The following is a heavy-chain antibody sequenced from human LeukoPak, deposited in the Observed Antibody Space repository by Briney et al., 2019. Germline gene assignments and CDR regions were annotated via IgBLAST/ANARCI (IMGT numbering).Heavy chain of an antibody. CDR2: ISAYNGNT. CDR3: ARDLDVDTAMVTSY. CDR1: GYTFTSYG. Sequence: ASVKVSCKASGYTFTSYGISWVRQAPGQGLEWMGWISAYNGNTNYAQKLQGRVTMTTDTSTSTAYMELRSLRSDDTAVYYCARDLDVDTAMVTSYWGQGTLVTVSS. J-gene: IGHJ4*02. V-gene: IGHV1-18*01. D-gene: IGHD5-18*01.